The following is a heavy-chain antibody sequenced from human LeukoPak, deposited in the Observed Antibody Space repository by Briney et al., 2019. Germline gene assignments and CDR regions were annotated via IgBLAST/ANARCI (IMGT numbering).Heavy chain of an antibody. CDR1: GYTFTSYY. J-gene: IGHJ6*03. CDR2: INPSGGST. D-gene: IGHD6-6*01. CDR3: ARGRSSPSSDYYYYYYMDV. Sequence: ASVTVSCKASGYTFTSYYMHWVRQAPGQGLEWMGIINPSGGSTSYAQKFQGRVTMTRDMSTSTVYMELSSLRSEDTAVYYCARGRSSPSSDYYYYYYMDVWGKGTTVTVSS. V-gene: IGHV1-46*01.